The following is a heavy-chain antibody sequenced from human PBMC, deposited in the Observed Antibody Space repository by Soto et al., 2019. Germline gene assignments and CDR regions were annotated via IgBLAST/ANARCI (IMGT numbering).Heavy chain of an antibody. CDR1: GNTNTSTY. CDR3: DRGGCIVVVPAQYDH. J-gene: IGHJ4*01. Sequence: GASGKLSCKESGNTNTSTYRNWVRHAPGQGIKWLGIINPSGGYTTYAQRFLGRVTMTSDTSTSTVHMELGSLTSEDTAVYYSDRGGCIVVVPAQYDHWGQ. V-gene: IGHV1-46*03. D-gene: IGHD2-21*02. CDR2: INPSGGYT.